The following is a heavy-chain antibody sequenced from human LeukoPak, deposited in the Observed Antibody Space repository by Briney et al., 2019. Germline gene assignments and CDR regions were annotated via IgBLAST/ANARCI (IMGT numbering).Heavy chain of an antibody. CDR1: GFTFSNYA. V-gene: IGHV3-23*01. J-gene: IGHJ3*02. CDR3: AKPYYYDSSGNFDAFDI. D-gene: IGHD3-22*01. CDR2: ISGRGGRT. Sequence: GGSLRLSCAASGFTFSNYAMSWVRQASGKGLEWVSAISGRGGRTYYADSVKGRFTISRDNSRNTLSLQMNSLRAEDTAVYYCAKPYYYDSSGNFDAFDIWGQGTMVTVSA.